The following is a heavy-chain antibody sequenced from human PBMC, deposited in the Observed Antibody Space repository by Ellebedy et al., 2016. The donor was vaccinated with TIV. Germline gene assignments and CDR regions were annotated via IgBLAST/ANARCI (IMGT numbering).Heavy chain of an antibody. CDR3: AGRHFDL. CDR2: IKEDGGEK. V-gene: IGHV3-7*01. Sequence: GGSLRLXXAASGFTFSSYWMHWVRQAPGKGLEWVANIKEDGGEKYYVDSVKGRFTISRDNTKNSLYLQMNSLRAEDTAVYFCAGRHFDLWGRGTLVTVSS. J-gene: IGHJ2*01. CDR1: GFTFSSYW.